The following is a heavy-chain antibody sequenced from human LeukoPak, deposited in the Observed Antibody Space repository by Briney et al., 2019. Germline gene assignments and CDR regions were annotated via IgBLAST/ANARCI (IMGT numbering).Heavy chain of an antibody. CDR2: VSPYNGNT. J-gene: IGHJ4*02. CDR3: ARNGRVRRVVKDLLEY. CDR1: GYTFTDYD. V-gene: IGHV1-18*01. D-gene: IGHD3-10*01. Sequence: ASVKVSCKTSGYTFTDYDITWVRQAPGQGLEWMGRVSPYNGNTYYSQRFQGRVTIAKDTSTGTAYLDLRNLRADDTAMYYCARNGRVRRVVKDLLEYWGQGTLVAVSS.